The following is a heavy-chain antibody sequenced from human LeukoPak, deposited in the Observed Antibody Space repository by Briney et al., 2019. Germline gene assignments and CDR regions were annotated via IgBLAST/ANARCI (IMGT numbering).Heavy chain of an antibody. Sequence: PGGSLRLSCAASGFTFSDYWMTWVRQAPGKGLEWVANIKQDGSDKHYVDSVKGRFIISRDNAKNSLYLQMNSLRAEDTAVYYCAKLDGTITDYWGQGTLVTVSS. CDR1: GFTFSDYW. CDR3: AKLDGTITDY. CDR2: IKQDGSDK. D-gene: IGHD5-12*01. V-gene: IGHV3-7*01. J-gene: IGHJ4*02.